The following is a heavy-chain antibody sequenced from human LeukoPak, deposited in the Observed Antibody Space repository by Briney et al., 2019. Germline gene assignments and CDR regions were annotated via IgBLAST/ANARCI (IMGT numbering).Heavy chain of an antibody. CDR2: INPNSGGT. CDR3: ARGGAAGPRFDYYYYGMDV. V-gene: IGHV1-2*02. J-gene: IGHJ6*02. D-gene: IGHD6-13*01. Sequence: ASVKVSCKASGYTFTGYYMHWVRQAPGQGLEWMGWINPNSGGTNYAQKFQGRVTMTTDTSTSTAYMELRSLRSDDTAVYYCARGGAAGPRFDYYYYGMDVWGQGTTVTVSS. CDR1: GYTFTGYY.